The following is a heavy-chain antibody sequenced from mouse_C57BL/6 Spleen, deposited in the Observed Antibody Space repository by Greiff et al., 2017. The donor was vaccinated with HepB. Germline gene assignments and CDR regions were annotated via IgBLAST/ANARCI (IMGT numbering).Heavy chain of an antibody. V-gene: IGHV2-5*01. CDR2: IWRGGST. Sequence: VQLQQSGPGLVQPSQSLSITCTVSGFSLTSYGVHWVRQSPGKGLEWLGVIWRGGSTDYNAAFMSRLSITKDNSKSQVFFKMNSLQADDTAIYYGAKNYYSNPYAMDYWGQGTSVTVSS. J-gene: IGHJ4*01. CDR3: AKNYYSNPYAMDY. D-gene: IGHD2-5*01. CDR1: GFSLTSYG.